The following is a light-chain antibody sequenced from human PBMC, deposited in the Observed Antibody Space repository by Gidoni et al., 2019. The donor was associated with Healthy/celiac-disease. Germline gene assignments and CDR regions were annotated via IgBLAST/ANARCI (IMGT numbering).Light chain of an antibody. J-gene: IGKJ2*01. CDR2: GAS. V-gene: IGKV3-20*01. CDR1: QSVSSSY. Sequence: ELVLTQSPGTLSLSPGERATLSCRASQSVSSSYLAWYQQKPGQAPRLLIYGASRRATGIPDRFSGSGSGTDFALTISRLGPEDFAVYSCQQYGSSPPYTFGQGTKLEIK. CDR3: QQYGSSPPYT.